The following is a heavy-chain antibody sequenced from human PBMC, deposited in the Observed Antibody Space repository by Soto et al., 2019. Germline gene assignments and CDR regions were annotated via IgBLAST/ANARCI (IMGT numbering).Heavy chain of an antibody. CDR3: ARETGFSTSAYYYGMDV. V-gene: IGHV1-69*13. D-gene: IGHD3-3*01. J-gene: IGHJ6*02. CDR2: IIPIFGTA. CDR1: GGTFSSYA. Sequence: ASVKVSCKASGGTFSSYAISWVRQAPGQGLEWMGGIIPIFGTANYAQKFQGRVTITADESTSTAYMELSSLRSEDTAVYYCARETGFSTSAYYYGMDVWGQGTTVTVSS.